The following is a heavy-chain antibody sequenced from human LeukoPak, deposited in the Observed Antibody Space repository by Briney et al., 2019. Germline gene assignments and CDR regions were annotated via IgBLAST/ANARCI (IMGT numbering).Heavy chain of an antibody. CDR2: IYYSGST. V-gene: IGHV4-59*01. CDR1: GGSLGSFY. J-gene: IGHJ5*02. CDR3: ARAVNWFER. Sequence: PSETLSLTCTVSGGSLGSFYWTWIRQPPGKGLEWIGYIYYSGSTNYNPSLKSRVTISVDTSKNQFSLKLRSVTAADTAVYYCARAVNWFERWGQGTLVTVSS.